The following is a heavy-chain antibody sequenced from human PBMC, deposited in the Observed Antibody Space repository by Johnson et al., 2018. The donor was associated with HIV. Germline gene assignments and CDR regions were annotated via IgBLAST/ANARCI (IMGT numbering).Heavy chain of an antibody. V-gene: IGHV3-23*04. D-gene: IGHD3-10*02. Sequence: VQLVESGGGLVQPGGSLRLSCTASGFTFSNYAMSWVRQAPGKGLEWVSSISGSGGNTYYADSVQGRFTISRDNSKNTLYLQMNSLGAEDTAVYFCAKDLTYVISAFDIWGQGTMVTVYS. CDR1: GFTFSNYA. CDR2: ISGSGGNT. J-gene: IGHJ3*02. CDR3: AKDLTYVISAFDI.